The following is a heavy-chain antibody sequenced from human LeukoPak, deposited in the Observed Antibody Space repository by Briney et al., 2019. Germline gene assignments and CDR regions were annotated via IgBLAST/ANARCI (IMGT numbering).Heavy chain of an antibody. CDR1: GGSFSGYY. CDR2: INHSGST. D-gene: IGHD3-10*01. CDR3: ARGTYYYGSGSPSGGCWFDP. J-gene: IGHJ5*02. Sequence: PSETLSLTCAVYGGSFSGYYWSWIRQPPGKGLEWIGEINHSGSTNYNPSLKSRVTISVDTSKNQFSLKLSSVTAADTAVYYCARGTYYYGSGSPSGGCWFDPWGQGTLVTVSS. V-gene: IGHV4-34*01.